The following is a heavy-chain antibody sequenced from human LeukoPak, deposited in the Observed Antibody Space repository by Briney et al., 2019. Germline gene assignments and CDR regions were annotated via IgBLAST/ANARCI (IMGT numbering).Heavy chain of an antibody. CDR2: INHSGGT. CDR1: GGSFSDYS. Sequence: SETLSLTCAVYGGSFSDYSWTWIRQPPGKGLEWIGEINHSGGTNHNPSLMSRVIMSVDTSKNQFSLKVSSVTAADTAVYYCAREDDGLIDYWGQGTLVTVSS. D-gene: IGHD2-15*01. CDR3: AREDDGLIDY. J-gene: IGHJ4*02. V-gene: IGHV4-34*01.